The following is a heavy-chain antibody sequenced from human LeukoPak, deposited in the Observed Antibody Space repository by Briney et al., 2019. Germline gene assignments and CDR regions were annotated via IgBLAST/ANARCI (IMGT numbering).Heavy chain of an antibody. CDR1: GFTFSDYY. CDR3: ARAAGADGYNYRFAFDI. CDR2: ISSSGSTL. Sequence: PGGSLRLSCAASGFTFSDYYMSWIRQAPGKGLEWVSYISSSGSTLYYADSVKGRFTISRDNAKNSLYLQMNSLRAEDTAVYYCARAAGADGYNYRFAFDIWGQGTMVTVSS. V-gene: IGHV3-11*01. D-gene: IGHD5-24*01. J-gene: IGHJ3*02.